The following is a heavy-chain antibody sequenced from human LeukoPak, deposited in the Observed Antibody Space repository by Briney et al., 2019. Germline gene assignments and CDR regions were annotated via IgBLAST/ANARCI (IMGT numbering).Heavy chain of an antibody. CDR3: ARDPGGPRALFDY. V-gene: IGHV4-59*01. CDR1: GGSISSYY. J-gene: IGHJ4*02. Sequence: SETLSLTCTVSGGSISSYYWSWIRQPPGKGLEWIGYIYYSGSTNYNPSLKSRVTISVDTSKNQFSLKLSSVTAADTAVYYCARDPGGPRALFDYWGQGTLVTVPS. D-gene: IGHD3-10*01. CDR2: IYYSGST.